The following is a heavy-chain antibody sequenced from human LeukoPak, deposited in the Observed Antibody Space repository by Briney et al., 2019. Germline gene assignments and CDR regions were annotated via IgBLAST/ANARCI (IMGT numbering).Heavy chain of an antibody. J-gene: IGHJ4*02. CDR2: IYTSGST. V-gene: IGHV4-4*09. CDR3: ARLECGGSRYLGY. CDR1: GGSISSYY. D-gene: IGHD2-15*01. Sequence: PSETLSLTCTVSGGSISSYYWSWIRQPPGKGLEWIGYIYTSGSTNYNPSLKSRVTISVDTSKNQFSLKLSSVTAADTAVYYCARLECGGSRYLGYWGQGTLVTVSS.